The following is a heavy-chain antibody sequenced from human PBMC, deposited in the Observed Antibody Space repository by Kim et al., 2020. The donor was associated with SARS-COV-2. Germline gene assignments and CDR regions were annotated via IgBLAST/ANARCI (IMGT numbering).Heavy chain of an antibody. Sequence: ANYAQKFQGRVTITADESTSTAYMELSSLRSEDTAVYYCEVAATDPLLDCWGQGTLVTVSS. V-gene: IGHV1-69*01. CDR3: EVAATDPLLDC. CDR2: A. D-gene: IGHD2-15*01. J-gene: IGHJ4*02.